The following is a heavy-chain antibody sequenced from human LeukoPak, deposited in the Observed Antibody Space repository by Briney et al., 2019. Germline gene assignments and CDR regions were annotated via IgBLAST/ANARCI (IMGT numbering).Heavy chain of an antibody. CDR3: ARHGRGGL. CDR2: IIPILGIA. CDR1: GGTFSSYA. Sequence: SVKVSCEASGGTFSSYAISWVRQAPGQGLEWMGRIIPILGIANYAQKFQGRVTITADKSTSTAYMELSSLRSGDTAVYYCARHGRGGLWGQGTLVTVSS. J-gene: IGHJ4*02. V-gene: IGHV1-69*04. D-gene: IGHD3-10*01.